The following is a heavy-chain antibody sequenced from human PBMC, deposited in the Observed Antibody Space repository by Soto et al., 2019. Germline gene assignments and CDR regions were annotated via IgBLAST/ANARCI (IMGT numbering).Heavy chain of an antibody. CDR3: GRGFPLRFDP. Sequence: ASVQVSCNSSGYTFTSYYMLWVRQAPGQRLEWMGWISAGNGNTKCSQKFQGRDTISRRQEASTASMELSSLRADGRAVYCCGRGFPLRFDPWGQGTLVTVSS. CDR2: ISAGNGNT. J-gene: IGHJ5*02. D-gene: IGHD3-3*01. V-gene: IGHV1-3*01. CDR1: GYTFTSYY.